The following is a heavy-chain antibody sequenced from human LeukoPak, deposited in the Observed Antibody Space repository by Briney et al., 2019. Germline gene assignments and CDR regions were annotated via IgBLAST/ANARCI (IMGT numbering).Heavy chain of an antibody. CDR1: GGSISSTSYY. CDR2: IYYSGST. CDR3: ARAVGDYSAYFQH. Sequence: SETLSLTCTVSGGSISSTSYYWGWIRQPPGKGLEWIGSIYYSGSTNYNPSLKSRVTISVDTSKNQFSLKLSSVTAADTAVYYCARAVGDYSAYFQHWGQGTLVTVSS. J-gene: IGHJ1*01. V-gene: IGHV4-39*07. D-gene: IGHD4-17*01.